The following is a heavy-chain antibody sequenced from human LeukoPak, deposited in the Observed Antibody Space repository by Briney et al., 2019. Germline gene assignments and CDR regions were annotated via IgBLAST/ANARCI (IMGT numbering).Heavy chain of an antibody. CDR3: ARGREQLEPVHFDY. V-gene: IGHV4-4*07. Sequence: SETLSLTCTVSGGSISSYYWSWIRQPAGKGLEWIGRIYTSGSTNYNPSLKSRVTISVDTSKNQFSLKLSSVTAADTAVYYCARGREQLEPVHFDYWGQGTLVTVSS. J-gene: IGHJ4*02. CDR2: IYTSGST. CDR1: GGSISSYY. D-gene: IGHD6-6*01.